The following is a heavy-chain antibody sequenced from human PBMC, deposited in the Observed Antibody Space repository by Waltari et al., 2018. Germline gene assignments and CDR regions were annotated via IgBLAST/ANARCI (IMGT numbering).Heavy chain of an antibody. J-gene: IGHJ4*02. CDR3: ARGFGELLPLDY. Sequence: EVQLVESGGGLVQPGGSLRLSCAVSGFTFINNAISWVRQAPGKGLEWVAATGDGGSVTDYADSAKGRFSIARDNSKNTVYLQMNSLRAEDSALYYCARGFGELLPLDYWGQGTLVTVST. CDR2: TGDGGSVT. D-gene: IGHD3-10*01. CDR1: GFTFINNA. V-gene: IGHV3-23*04.